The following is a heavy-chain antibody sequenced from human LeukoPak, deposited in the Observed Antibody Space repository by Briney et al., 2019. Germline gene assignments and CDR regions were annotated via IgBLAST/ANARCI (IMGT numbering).Heavy chain of an antibody. Sequence: SETLSLTCTVSGGSLSNYYWSWIRQPPGKGLEWIGYIYYSGSTNYNPSLKSRVTISVDTSKNQFSLKLSSVTAADTAVYYCAKGRRITMIVVVITTSDYWGQGTLVTVSS. CDR1: GGSLSNYY. CDR2: IYYSGST. CDR3: AKGRRITMIVVVITTSDY. J-gene: IGHJ4*02. D-gene: IGHD3-22*01. V-gene: IGHV4-59*01.